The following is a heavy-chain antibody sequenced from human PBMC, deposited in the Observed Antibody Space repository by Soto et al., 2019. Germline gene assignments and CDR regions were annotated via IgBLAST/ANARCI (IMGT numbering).Heavy chain of an antibody. CDR1: GYAFTTYG. Sequence: QVHLVQSGAEVKKPGASVKVSCKGSGYAFTTYGITWVRQAPGQGLEWRGWISAHNGNTNYAQTLQGRVTVTRDTSTSTAYMERRSLRSDDTAVYYCARGRYGDYWGQGAVVTVSS. V-gene: IGHV1-18*01. J-gene: IGHJ4*02. CDR3: ARGRYGDY. CDR2: ISAHNGNT. D-gene: IGHD1-1*01.